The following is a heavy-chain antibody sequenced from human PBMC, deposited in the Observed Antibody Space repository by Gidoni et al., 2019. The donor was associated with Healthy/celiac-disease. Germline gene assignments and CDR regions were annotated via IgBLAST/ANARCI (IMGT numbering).Heavy chain of an antibody. V-gene: IGHV4-59*01. D-gene: IGHD3-9*01. CDR1: GGSISSYY. J-gene: IGHJ3*02. CDR2: IYYSGST. CDR3: ARARYFDWLLRGVPDAFDI. Sequence: QVQLQESGPGLVKPSETLSLTCTVSGGSISSYYWRWIRQPPGKGLEWIGYIYYSGSTNYNPSHKSRVTISVDTSKNQFSLKLSSVTAADTAVYYCARARYFDWLLRGVPDAFDIWGQGTMVTVSS.